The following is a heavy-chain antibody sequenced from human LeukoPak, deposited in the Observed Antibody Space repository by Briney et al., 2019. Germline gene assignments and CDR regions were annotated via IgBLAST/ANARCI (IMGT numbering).Heavy chain of an antibody. Sequence: GGSLRLSCAASGFTFSSYAMSWVRQAPGKGLEWVSAISGSGGSTYYADSVKGRFTISRDNSKNTLYLQMNSLRAEDTAVYYCAKGGVYGYYYYYMDVWGKGTTVTVSS. CDR1: GFTFSSYA. D-gene: IGHD6-13*01. J-gene: IGHJ6*03. CDR3: AKGGVYGYYYYYMDV. V-gene: IGHV3-23*01. CDR2: ISGSGGST.